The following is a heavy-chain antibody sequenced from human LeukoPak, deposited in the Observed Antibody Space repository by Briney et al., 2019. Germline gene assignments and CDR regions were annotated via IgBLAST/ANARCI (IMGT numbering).Heavy chain of an antibody. D-gene: IGHD3-22*01. CDR1: GFTFSSYS. Sequence: GESLKISCAASGFTFSSYSMNWVRQAPGKGLEWVSSISSSSSYIYYADSVKGRFTISRDNAKNSLYLQMNSLRAEDTAVYYCARERETPWVRSDYWGQGTLVTVS. V-gene: IGHV3-21*01. CDR2: ISSSSSYI. J-gene: IGHJ4*02. CDR3: ARERETPWVRSDY.